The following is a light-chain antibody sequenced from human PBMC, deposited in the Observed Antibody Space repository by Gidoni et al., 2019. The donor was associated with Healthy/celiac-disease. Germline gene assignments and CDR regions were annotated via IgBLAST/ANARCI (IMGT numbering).Light chain of an antibody. CDR3: QQYGSSPGT. V-gene: IGKV3-20*01. Sequence: EIVLTQSPGTLSLSPGERATLSCRASPSVISSYLAWYQQKPGQAPRLLIYGASSRATGIPDRFSGSGSGTDFTLTITKLEPEEFAVYYCQQYGSSPGTFGQGTKVEIK. CDR2: GAS. CDR1: PSVISSY. J-gene: IGKJ1*01.